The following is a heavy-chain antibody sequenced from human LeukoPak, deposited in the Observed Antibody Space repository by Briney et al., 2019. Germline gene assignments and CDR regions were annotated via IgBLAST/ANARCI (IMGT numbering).Heavy chain of an antibody. V-gene: IGHV3-15*01. D-gene: IGHD3-10*01. J-gene: IGHJ3*02. CDR3: ARDRYYYGSGSYAFDI. Sequence: GGSLRLSCAASGFTFSNAWMSWVRQAPGKGLEWVGRIKSKTDGGTTDYAAPVKGRFTFSRDDSKNTLYLQMNSLRAEDTAVYYCARDRYYYGSGSYAFDIWGQGTMVTVSS. CDR2: IKSKTDGGTT. CDR1: GFTFSNAW.